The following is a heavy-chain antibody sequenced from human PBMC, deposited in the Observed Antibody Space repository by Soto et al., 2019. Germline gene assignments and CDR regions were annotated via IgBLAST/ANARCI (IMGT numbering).Heavy chain of an antibody. J-gene: IGHJ6*02. D-gene: IGHD3-3*01. CDR2: NNPIFGTA. CDR1: GGTFSSYA. V-gene: IGHV1-69*12. Sequence: QVQLVQSGAEVKKPGSSVKVSCKASGGTFSSYAISWVRQAPGQGLEWMGGNNPIFGTANYAQKFQGRVTITADESTSTAYMELSSLRSEDTAVYYCASRPFWSDHYYYGMDVWGQGNTVTVSS. CDR3: ASRPFWSDHYYYGMDV.